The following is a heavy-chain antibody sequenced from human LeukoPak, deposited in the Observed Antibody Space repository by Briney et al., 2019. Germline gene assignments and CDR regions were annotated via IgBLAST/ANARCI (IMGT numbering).Heavy chain of an antibody. CDR1: AVTLPAEG. CDR3: ARKRAYCSSPRWSSSSDFDC. V-gene: IGHV3-30*02. J-gene: IGHJ4*02. CDR2: IRSDGGKK. D-gene: IGHD2-2*01. Sequence: VGSHRLSPATSAVTLPAEGIHWARGSPGKGIKRVAFIRSDGGKKYYADSVKCRFTISRDNSKNTLYLQMNSLRSEDTAVYYCARKRAYCSSPRWSSSSDFDCWGQGTLVTASA.